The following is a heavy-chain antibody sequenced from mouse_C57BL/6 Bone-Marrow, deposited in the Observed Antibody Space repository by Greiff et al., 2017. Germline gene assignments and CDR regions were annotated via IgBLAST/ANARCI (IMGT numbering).Heavy chain of an antibody. CDR3: ALDLLWLRGSFY. V-gene: IGHV1-64*01. CDR2: IHPNSGST. CDR1: GYTFTSYW. J-gene: IGHJ3*01. Sequence: QVQLKQPGAELVKPGASVKLSCKASGYTFTSYWMHWVKQRPGQGLEWIGMIHPNSGSTNYNEKFKSKATLTVDKSSSTAYMQLSSLTSEDSAVYYCALDLLWLRGSFYWVQGTLVTVSA. D-gene: IGHD2-2*01.